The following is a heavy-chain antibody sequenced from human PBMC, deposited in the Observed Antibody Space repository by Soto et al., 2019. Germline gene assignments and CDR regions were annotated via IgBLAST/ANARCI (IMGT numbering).Heavy chain of an antibody. Sequence: ASVKVSCKASGYTFTSCYMRWVRQAPGQGLEWMGIINPSGGSTSYAQKFQGRVTMTRDTSTSTVYMELSSLRSEDTAVYYCARVNYYDSSGYLLGADDAFDIWGQGTMVTVSS. CDR2: INPSGGST. CDR3: ARVNYYDSSGYLLGADDAFDI. J-gene: IGHJ3*02. V-gene: IGHV1-46*01. D-gene: IGHD3-22*01. CDR1: GYTFTSCY.